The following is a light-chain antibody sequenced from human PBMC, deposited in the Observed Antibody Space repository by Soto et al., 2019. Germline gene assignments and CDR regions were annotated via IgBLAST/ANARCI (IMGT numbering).Light chain of an antibody. CDR2: SNN. CDR3: AAWDDSLHGYV. J-gene: IGLJ1*01. V-gene: IGLV1-44*01. Sequence: QAVVTQPPSASGTPGQRVTISCSGTSSNIGTNTVNWYQQFPGTAPKLLIFSNNQRPSGVPDRFSGSKSGTSASLAISGLQSEDEADYYCAAWDDSLHGYVFGTGTKLTVL. CDR1: SSNIGTNT.